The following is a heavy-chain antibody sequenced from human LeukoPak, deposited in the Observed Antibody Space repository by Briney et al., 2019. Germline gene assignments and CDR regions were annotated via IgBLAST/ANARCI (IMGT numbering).Heavy chain of an antibody. J-gene: IGHJ4*02. D-gene: IGHD4-17*01. Sequence: PGGSLRLSCEVSGFTFSTYGMNWVRQAPGKGLEWVSSISSGSRSIYYADSLKGRFTISRDSAKNSLYLQMNSLRVEDTAVYYCARDNYDYGDYYFDYWGQGTLVTVSS. CDR1: GFTFSTYG. V-gene: IGHV3-21*01. CDR3: ARDNYDYGDYYFDY. CDR2: ISSGSRSI.